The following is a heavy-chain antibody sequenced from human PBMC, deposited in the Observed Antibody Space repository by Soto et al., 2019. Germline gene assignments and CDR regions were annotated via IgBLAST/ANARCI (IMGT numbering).Heavy chain of an antibody. Sequence: GGSLRLSCAASGFTFSSYAMSWVRQAPGKGLEWVSAISGSGGSTYYADSVKGRFTISRDNSKNTLYLQMNSLRAEDTAVYYCAKDYYYDSSGYYGGAEYFQHWGQGTLVTVSS. V-gene: IGHV3-23*01. CDR2: ISGSGGST. D-gene: IGHD3-22*01. CDR1: GFTFSSYA. J-gene: IGHJ1*01. CDR3: AKDYYYDSSGYYGGAEYFQH.